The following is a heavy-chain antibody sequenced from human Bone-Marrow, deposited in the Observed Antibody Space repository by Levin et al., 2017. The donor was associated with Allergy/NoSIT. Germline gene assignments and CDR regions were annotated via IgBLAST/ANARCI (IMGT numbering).Heavy chain of an antibody. J-gene: IGHJ4*02. Sequence: SQTLSLTCTVSGGSISGYYWSWVRQPPGKGLEWVGHIFYSGSTNYNPSLKSRVTISINTSKNQFSLNLTSVTAADAAFYYCARSVAGEFDYWGQGTLVTVSS. CDR1: GGSISGYY. CDR2: IFYSGST. V-gene: IGHV4-59*01. D-gene: IGHD3-10*01. CDR3: ARSVAGEFDY.